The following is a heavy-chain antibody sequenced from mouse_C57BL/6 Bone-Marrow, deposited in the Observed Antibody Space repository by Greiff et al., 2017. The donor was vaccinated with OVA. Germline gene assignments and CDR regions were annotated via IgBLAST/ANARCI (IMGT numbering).Heavy chain of an antibody. J-gene: IGHJ2*01. Sequence: EVQLQQSGTVLARPGASVKMSCKTSGYTFTSYWMHWVKQRPGQGLEWIGAIYPGNSDTSYNQKFKGKAKLTAVTSASTAYMELSSLTNEDSAVYYCTRKGTTVVATENYFDYWGKGTTLTVSS. CDR2: IYPGNSDT. CDR1: GYTFTSYW. D-gene: IGHD1-1*01. CDR3: TRKGTTVVATENYFDY. V-gene: IGHV1-5*01.